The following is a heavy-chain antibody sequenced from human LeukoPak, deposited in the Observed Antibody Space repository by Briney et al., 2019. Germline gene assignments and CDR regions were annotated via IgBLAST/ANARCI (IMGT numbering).Heavy chain of an antibody. D-gene: IGHD3-10*01. CDR1: GGSMSYYY. CDR2: IYSSWTT. J-gene: IGHJ4*02. V-gene: IGHV4-59*01. CDR3: ARARSDSGGLDY. Sequence: PSETLSLTCTVSGGSMSYYYWNRIRQAPGKGLEWIGYIYSSWTTNYNPSLKSRVTISEDTSKNQFSLRLNSVTTADTAVYYCARARSDSGGLDYWGQGTLVTVSS.